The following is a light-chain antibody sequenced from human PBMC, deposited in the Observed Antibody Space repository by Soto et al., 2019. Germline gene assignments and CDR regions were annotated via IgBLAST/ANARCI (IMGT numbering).Light chain of an antibody. CDR3: SSYTSERGV. CDR1: SSDVGGYNF. Sequence: QSVLTQPASVSGSPGQSITISCTGTSSDVGGYNFVSWYQQLPGKAPKLMIYEVSNRPSGVSNRFSGSKSGNTASLTISGLQAEDEADYYCSSYTSERGVFDGGTKLTVL. V-gene: IGLV2-14*01. J-gene: IGLJ2*01. CDR2: EVS.